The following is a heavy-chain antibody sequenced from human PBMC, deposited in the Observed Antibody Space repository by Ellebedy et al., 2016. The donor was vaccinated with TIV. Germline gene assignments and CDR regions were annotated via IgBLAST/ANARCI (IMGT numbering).Heavy chain of an antibody. J-gene: IGHJ3*02. D-gene: IGHD6-13*01. CDR3: ARVVWQQPVSYAFDI. CDR2: IYYSGSA. Sequence: MPSETLSLTCTVSGGSISSYYWSWIRQPPGKGLEWIGYIYYSGSANYNPSLTSRVTISVDTSKNHFSLRLTSVTAADTAVYYCARVVWQQPVSYAFDIWGQGTMVTVSS. V-gene: IGHV4-59*01. CDR1: GGSISSYY.